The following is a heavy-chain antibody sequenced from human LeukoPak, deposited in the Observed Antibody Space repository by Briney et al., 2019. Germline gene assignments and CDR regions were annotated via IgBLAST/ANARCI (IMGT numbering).Heavy chain of an antibody. V-gene: IGHV3-30*04. Sequence: PGGSLRLSCAASRFTFSSYAMHWVRQAPGKGLEWVAVISYDGSNKYYPDSVKGRFTISRDNSKNMVWLQINSPTAEDTATYYCAKDGNWARFEDWGQGTLVTVSS. CDR3: AKDGNWARFED. D-gene: IGHD7-27*01. CDR2: ISYDGSNK. CDR1: RFTFSSYA. J-gene: IGHJ4*02.